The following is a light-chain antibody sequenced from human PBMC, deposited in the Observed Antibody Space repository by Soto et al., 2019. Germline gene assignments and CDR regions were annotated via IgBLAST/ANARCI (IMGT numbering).Light chain of an antibody. CDR1: QSISGS. CDR2: GAS. CDR3: QQYNGYWT. Sequence: GDRVTITCRASQSISGSLAGYQQKPGKAPNLLIYGASNLKSGVPSRFSGSGSGTEYTLTISSLQPDDAASYYGQQYNGYWTVGQGTRVEIK. V-gene: IGKV1-5*03. J-gene: IGKJ1*01.